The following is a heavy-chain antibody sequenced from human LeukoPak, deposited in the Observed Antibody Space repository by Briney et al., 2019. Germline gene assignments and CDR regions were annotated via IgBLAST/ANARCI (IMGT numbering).Heavy chain of an antibody. Sequence: ASVKVSCKASGYTFTSYGISWVRQAPGQGLEWMGWISAYNGNTNYAQKLQGRVTMTTDTSTSTAYMELRSLRSDDTAVYYCARGVRTRITMVRGVQYPFDYWGQGTLVTVSS. CDR1: GYTFTSYG. V-gene: IGHV1-18*01. J-gene: IGHJ4*02. CDR3: ARGVRTRITMVRGVQYPFDY. CDR2: ISAYNGNT. D-gene: IGHD3-10*01.